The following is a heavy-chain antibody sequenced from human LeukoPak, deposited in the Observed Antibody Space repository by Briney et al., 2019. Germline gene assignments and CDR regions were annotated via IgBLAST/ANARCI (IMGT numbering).Heavy chain of an antibody. Sequence: GRSPRPSCAASGSTFSSYATHSVRQPPSNGLELGAVISYEGRNKSYADSVKGRFTISRDNSKITLYLQMNSLRAEDTAVYYCARDPAFATSPSFDFDYWGQGTLVTVSS. D-gene: IGHD2-15*01. CDR3: ARDPAFATSPSFDFDY. J-gene: IGHJ4*02. CDR2: ISYEGRNK. CDR1: GSTFSSYA. V-gene: IGHV3-30*04.